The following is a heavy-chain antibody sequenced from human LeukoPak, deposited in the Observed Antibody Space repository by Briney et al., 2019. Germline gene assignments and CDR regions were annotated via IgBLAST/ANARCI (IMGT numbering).Heavy chain of an antibody. Sequence: GESLKISCKASGYTFTNYWIGWVRQMPGKGLEWMGIIYPGDSDTRYSPSFQGQVTISADKSISTAYLQWSSLKASDTAMYYCASGEMATIGEPYYFDYWGQGTLVTVSS. CDR3: ASGEMATIGEPYYFDY. CDR1: GYTFTNYW. J-gene: IGHJ4*02. CDR2: IYPGDSDT. V-gene: IGHV5-51*01. D-gene: IGHD5-24*01.